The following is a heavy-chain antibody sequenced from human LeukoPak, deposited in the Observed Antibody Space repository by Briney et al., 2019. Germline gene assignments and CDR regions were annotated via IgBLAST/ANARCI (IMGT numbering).Heavy chain of an antibody. CDR3: ARVGNYFSHKWIKIYYYYGMDV. D-gene: IGHD2/OR15-2a*01. J-gene: IGHJ6*02. Sequence: PGGSLRLSCAASGFTFSDYYMSWIRQAPGEGRGWVSYISSRVSNIFYADSVKGRFTISRDNANNSPYLQMNSLSAEDTAVYYCARVGNYFSHKWIKIYYYYGMDVWGQGTTVTVSS. V-gene: IGHV3-11*01. CDR2: ISSRVSNI. CDR1: GFTFSDYY.